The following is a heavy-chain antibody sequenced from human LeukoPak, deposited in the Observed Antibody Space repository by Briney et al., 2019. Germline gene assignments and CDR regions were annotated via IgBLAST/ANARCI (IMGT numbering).Heavy chain of an antibody. V-gene: IGHV3-23*01. D-gene: IGHD2-15*01. CDR1: GFNFNSNV. J-gene: IGHJ4*02. Sequence: GGSLRLSCAASGFNFNSNVMTWVRQAPGKGLEWVSSISNGGDTASYADPVEGRFTISRDNSETTVYLQMDSLRVEDTALYYCAKDRLFTPRWTNFDYWGRGTLVTVSS. CDR3: AKDRLFTPRWTNFDY. CDR2: ISNGGDTA.